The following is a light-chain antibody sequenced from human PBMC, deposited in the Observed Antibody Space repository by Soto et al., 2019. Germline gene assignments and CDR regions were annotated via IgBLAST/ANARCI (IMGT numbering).Light chain of an antibody. CDR2: EVS. CDR3: SSYVGSNNFV. V-gene: IGLV2-8*01. CDR1: SSDVGGYNY. Sequence: QSALTQPPSASGSPGQAVTISCTGTSSDVGGYNYVSWYQQHPGKAPKLMIYEVSKRPSGVPDRFSGSKSGNTASLTVSGLQAEDEADYYCSSYVGSNNFVFGTGTKVPVL. J-gene: IGLJ1*01.